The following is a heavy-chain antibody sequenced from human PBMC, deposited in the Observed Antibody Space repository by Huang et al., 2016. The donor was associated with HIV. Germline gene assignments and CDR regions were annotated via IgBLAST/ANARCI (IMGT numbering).Heavy chain of an antibody. CDR1: GYRFRSNW. V-gene: IGHV5-51*01. CDR2: IYTGDPDT. J-gene: IGHJ6*02. CDR3: ARLIGSPSFYYGLDV. D-gene: IGHD3-10*01. Sequence: VQLVQSGAEVKKPGESLKISCKGSGYRFRSNWIGWVRQMPGNGLEWMGLIYTGDPDTRCSPSFQGQVTISADKSINTAYLQWSSLKASDTAMYYCARLIGSPSFYYGLDVWGQGTTVTVSS.